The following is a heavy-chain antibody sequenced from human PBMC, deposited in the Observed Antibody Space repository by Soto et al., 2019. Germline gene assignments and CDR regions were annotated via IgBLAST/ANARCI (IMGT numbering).Heavy chain of an antibody. CDR2: ISYDGSNK. V-gene: IGHV3-30*18. J-gene: IGHJ4*02. CDR1: GFTFSSYG. D-gene: IGHD3-9*01. Sequence: PGGSLRLSCAASGFTFSSYGMHWVRQAPGKGLEWVAVISYDGSNKYYADSVKGRFTISRDNSKNTLYLQMNSLGAEDTAVYYCAKGLRYFDWPLGYFDYWGQGTLVTVSS. CDR3: AKGLRYFDWPLGYFDY.